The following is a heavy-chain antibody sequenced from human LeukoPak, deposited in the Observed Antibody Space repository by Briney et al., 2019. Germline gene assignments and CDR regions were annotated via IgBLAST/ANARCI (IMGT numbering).Heavy chain of an antibody. D-gene: IGHD5-24*01. CDR2: ISSGGNTI. CDR3: AKGDERGRDGYNSNQIDY. J-gene: IGHJ4*02. Sequence: PGGSLRLSCAASGFMFSRYTMNWVRQAPGKGLEWISYISSGGNTIYYADSVKGRFNVSRDNAKSSLYLQMSSLTAEDTAVYYCAKGDERGRDGYNSNQIDYWGQGTLVTVSS. CDR1: GFMFSRYT. V-gene: IGHV3-48*01.